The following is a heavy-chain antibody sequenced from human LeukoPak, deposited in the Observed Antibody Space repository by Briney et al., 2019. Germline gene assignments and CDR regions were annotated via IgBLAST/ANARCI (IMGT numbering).Heavy chain of an antibody. V-gene: IGHV4-61*08. Sequence: SETLSLTCTVSGGSISSGDYYWSWIRQPPGKGLEWIGYIYYSGSTNYNPSLKSRVTISVDTSKNQFSLKLSSVTAADTAVYYCATGRVGSGDYWGQGTLVTVSS. CDR1: GGSISSGDYY. CDR2: IYYSGST. D-gene: IGHD2-2*01. CDR3: ATGRVGSGDY. J-gene: IGHJ4*02.